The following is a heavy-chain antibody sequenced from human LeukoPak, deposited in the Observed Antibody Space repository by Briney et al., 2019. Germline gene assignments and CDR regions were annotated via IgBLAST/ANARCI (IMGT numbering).Heavy chain of an antibody. CDR2: INQDGGVK. CDR3: ATSHASAGNS. J-gene: IGHJ5*02. D-gene: IGHD6-13*01. CDR1: GFTFSSSL. V-gene: IGHV3-7*01. Sequence: PLGSLRLSCAAPGFTFSSSLMSWVRQAPGEGLEWVAHINQDGGVKYYVGSVKGRFTISRDNAKNSLYLQLTSLRAEDTAVYYCATSHASAGNSWGQGTLVTVS.